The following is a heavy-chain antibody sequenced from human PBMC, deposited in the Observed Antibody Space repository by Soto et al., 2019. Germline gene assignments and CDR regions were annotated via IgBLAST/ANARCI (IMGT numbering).Heavy chain of an antibody. V-gene: IGHV3-48*01. Sequence: EVRLVESGGTLLQPGGSLRLSCAASGFTFSTDGMNWVRQAPEKGLEWVSYISNTGRLTQYSDSVNGRFTIYRDNGKKSLYLQMSTLRVEDTAVYYCASGGAAPPDYWGQGTVVTVS. CDR3: ASGGAAPPDY. CDR1: GFTFSTDG. D-gene: IGHD6-13*01. J-gene: IGHJ4*02. CDR2: ISNTGRLT.